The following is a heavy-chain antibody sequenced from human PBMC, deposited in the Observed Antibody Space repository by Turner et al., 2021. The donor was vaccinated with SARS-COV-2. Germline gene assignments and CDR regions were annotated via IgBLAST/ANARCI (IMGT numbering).Heavy chain of an antibody. Sequence: EVQLVESGGGLVQPGGSLRLSCAASGFTFSSYWMSWVRQAPGKGLGWGANIKKDGSEKFYVDSVKGRFTISRDNDKNSMYLQMNSLRAEDTAVYYCAKMDSSSWYFDYWGQGTLVTVSS. CDR3: AKMDSSSWYFDY. CDR2: IKKDGSEK. V-gene: IGHV3-7*03. CDR1: GFTFSSYW. J-gene: IGHJ4*02. D-gene: IGHD6-13*01.